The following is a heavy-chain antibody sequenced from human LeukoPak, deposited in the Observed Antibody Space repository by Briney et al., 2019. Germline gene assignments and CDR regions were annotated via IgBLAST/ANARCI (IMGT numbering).Heavy chain of an antibody. CDR1: GYTFTGYY. CDR3: ARDHFDFWSGYSATYFDY. CDR2: INPNSGGT. V-gene: IGHV1-2*02. Sequence: ASVKVSCKASGYTFTGYYMHWVRQAPGQGLEWMGWINPNSGGTNYAQKFQGRVTMTRDPSISTAYMELSRLSSDATAVYYCARDHFDFWSGYSATYFDYWGQGTLVTVSS. D-gene: IGHD3-3*01. J-gene: IGHJ4*02.